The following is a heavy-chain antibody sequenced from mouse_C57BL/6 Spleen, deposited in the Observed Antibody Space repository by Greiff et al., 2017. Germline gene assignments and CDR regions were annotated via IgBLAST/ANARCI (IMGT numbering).Heavy chain of an antibody. CDR2: ISYSGST. J-gene: IGHJ1*03. CDR3: ARDGGYYYGSSRYFDV. Sequence: EVKLMESGPGMVKPSQSLSLTCTVTGYSITSGYDWHWIRHFPGNKLEWMGYISYSGSTNYNPSLKSRISITHDTSKNHFFLKLNSVTTEDTATYYCARDGGYYYGSSRYFDVWGTGTTVTVSS. D-gene: IGHD1-1*01. CDR1: GYSITSGYD. V-gene: IGHV3-1*01.